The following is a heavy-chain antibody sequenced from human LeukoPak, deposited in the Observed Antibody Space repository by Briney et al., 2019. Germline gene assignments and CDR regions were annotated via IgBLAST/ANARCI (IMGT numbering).Heavy chain of an antibody. CDR3: ARDPYYYDSSGSWLQFDY. D-gene: IGHD3-22*01. V-gene: IGHV1-18*01. CDR2: ISGYNGNT. J-gene: IGHJ4*02. CDR1: SYTFTNFG. Sequence: ASVKVSCKASSYTFTNFGVSWVRQAPGQGLECVGWISGYNGNTKYAEKFQGRVTMTSDTSTSTAYMELRSLRSDDTAVYYCARDPYYYDSSGSWLQFDYWGQGTLVTVSS.